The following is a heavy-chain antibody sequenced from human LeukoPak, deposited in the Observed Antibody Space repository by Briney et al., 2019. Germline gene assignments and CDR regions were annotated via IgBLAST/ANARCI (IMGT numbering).Heavy chain of an antibody. Sequence: PGRSLRLSCAASGFTFSSYAMSWVRQAPGKGLEWVSAISGSGGSTYYADSVKGRFTVSRDDSKNTLYLQMNILRLEDTAVYYCAREVSTQAIHGFDPWGQGTLVTVSS. D-gene: IGHD2-21*01. V-gene: IGHV3-23*01. CDR1: GFTFSSYA. CDR3: AREVSTQAIHGFDP. CDR2: ISGSGGST. J-gene: IGHJ5*02.